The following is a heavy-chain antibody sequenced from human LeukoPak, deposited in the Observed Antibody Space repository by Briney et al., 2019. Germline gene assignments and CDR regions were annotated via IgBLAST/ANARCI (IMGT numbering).Heavy chain of an antibody. CDR3: ARPRRPVYYDSSGYYSVVFDY. J-gene: IGHJ4*02. V-gene: IGHV1-2*02. CDR1: GYTFTGYY. D-gene: IGHD3-22*01. Sequence: ASVKVSCKASGYTFTGYYMHWVRQAPGQGLEWMGWINPNSGGTNYAQKFQGRVTMTRDTSISTAYMELSRLRSDDTAVYYCARPRRPVYYDSSGYYSVVFDYWGQGTLVTVSS. CDR2: INPNSGGT.